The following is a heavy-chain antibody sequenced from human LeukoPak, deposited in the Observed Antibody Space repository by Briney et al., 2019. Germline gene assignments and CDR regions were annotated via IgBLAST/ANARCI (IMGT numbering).Heavy chain of an antibody. J-gene: IGHJ4*02. D-gene: IGHD4-17*01. Sequence: GGSLRLPCAASGFTLSSHAIHWVRQAPGKGLEWVAIISSDGSSKYYADSVKGRFTISRDNSKNTLYLQMNSLRAEDTAVYYCARVPLGDYVFDYWGQGTLVTVSS. CDR2: ISSDGSSK. V-gene: IGHV3-30-3*01. CDR1: GFTLSSHA. CDR3: ARVPLGDYVFDY.